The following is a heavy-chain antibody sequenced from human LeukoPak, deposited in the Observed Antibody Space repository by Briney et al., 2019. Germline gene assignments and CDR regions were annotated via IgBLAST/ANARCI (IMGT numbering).Heavy chain of an antibody. J-gene: IGHJ4*02. CDR3: ARARGAVAIDY. CDR2: INDSGNT. V-gene: IGHV4-34*01. D-gene: IGHD6-19*01. Sequence: GSLRLSCAASGFIVSSSYMSWIRQPPGKGLEWIGEINDSGNTNYNPSLKSRVTLSVDTSKNQFSLKLISVTAADTAVYYCARARGAVAIDYWGQGNLVTVSP. CDR1: GFIVSSSY.